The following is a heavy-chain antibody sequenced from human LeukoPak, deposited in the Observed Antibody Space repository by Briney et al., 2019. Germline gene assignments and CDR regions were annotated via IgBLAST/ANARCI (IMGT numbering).Heavy chain of an antibody. J-gene: IGHJ5*02. CDR2: INPNSGGT. V-gene: IGHV1-2*02. CDR3: ARLYSSSWSNWFDP. Sequence: ASVKVSCKASGYTFTGYYMHWVRQAPGQGLEWMGWINPNSGGTNCAQKFQGRVTMTRDTSISTAYMELSRLRSDDTAVYYCARLYSSSWSNWFDPWGQGTLVTVSS. CDR1: GYTFTGYY. D-gene: IGHD6-13*01.